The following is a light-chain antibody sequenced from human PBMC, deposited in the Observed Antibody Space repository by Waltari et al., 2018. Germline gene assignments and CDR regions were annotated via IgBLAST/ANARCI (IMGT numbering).Light chain of an antibody. CDR2: GDD. CDR3: GAWDDSLNGYV. V-gene: IGLV1-44*01. CDR1: SSHIGSKT. Sequence: QSVLTQPPSASGTPGQRVTISCSGSSSHIGSKTVSWYHQLPGTAPKLLIYGDDQRPSGVPDRFSASKSGTSASLSISNLQSEDEADYYCGAWDDSLNGYVFGSGTKVNVL. J-gene: IGLJ1*01.